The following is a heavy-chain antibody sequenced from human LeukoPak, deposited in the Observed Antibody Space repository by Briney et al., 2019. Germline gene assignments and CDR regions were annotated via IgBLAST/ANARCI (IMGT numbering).Heavy chain of an antibody. D-gene: IGHD1-26*01. CDR3: ARHPSGSSFDY. CDR1: GGSISISNYY. CDR2: IHHTGST. Sequence: SETLSLTCNVSGGSISISNYYWGWIRQPPGKGLEWIGTIHHTGSTYYNPSLRSRVTVSVDTSNNQFSLKVTSVTAADTAIYYCARHPSGSSFDYWGQGTLVAVSS. V-gene: IGHV4-39*01. J-gene: IGHJ4*02.